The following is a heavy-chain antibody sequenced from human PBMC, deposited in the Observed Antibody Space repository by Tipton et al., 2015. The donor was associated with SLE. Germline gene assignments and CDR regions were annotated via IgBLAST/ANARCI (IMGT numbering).Heavy chain of an antibody. D-gene: IGHD1-26*01. Sequence: LVKPTETLSLTCVVSGGSISTTNWWTWVRQPPGKGLERIGQIYHRGDTNYNPSLKSRITISVDKSKNHFSLKRRSVTAADTAIYYWARAEVGATIPHAFDIWGQGTMVTVSS. CDR2: IYHRGDT. J-gene: IGHJ3*02. V-gene: IGHV4-4*02. CDR1: GGSISTTNW. CDR3: ARAEVGATIPHAFDI.